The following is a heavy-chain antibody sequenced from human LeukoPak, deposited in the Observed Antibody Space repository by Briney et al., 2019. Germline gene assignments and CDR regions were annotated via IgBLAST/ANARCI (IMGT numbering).Heavy chain of an antibody. D-gene: IGHD6-13*01. J-gene: IGHJ3*02. CDR1: GGSISSYY. CDR2: IYYSGST. Sequence: SETLSLTCTVSGGSISSYYWSWIRQPPGKGLEWIGFIYYSGSTNYNPSLKSRVTISVDTSKNQFSLKLSSVTAADTAVYYCAREEAAAGADDAFDIWGQGTMVTVSS. CDR3: AREEAAAGADDAFDI. V-gene: IGHV4-59*01.